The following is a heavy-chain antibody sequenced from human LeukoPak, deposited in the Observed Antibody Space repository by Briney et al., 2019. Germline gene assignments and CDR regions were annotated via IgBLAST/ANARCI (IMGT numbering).Heavy chain of an antibody. CDR1: GFTFSSYA. CDR3: ARAQHSSGGRDYYYYYGMDV. V-gene: IGHV3-23*01. CDR2: ISGSGGST. D-gene: IGHD6-19*01. J-gene: IGHJ6*02. Sequence: GGSLRFSCAASGFTFSSYAMSWVRQAPGKGLEWVSAISGSGGSTYYADSVKGRFTISRDNAKNTLYLQMNSLRAEDTAVYYCARAQHSSGGRDYYYYYGMDVWGQGTTVTVSS.